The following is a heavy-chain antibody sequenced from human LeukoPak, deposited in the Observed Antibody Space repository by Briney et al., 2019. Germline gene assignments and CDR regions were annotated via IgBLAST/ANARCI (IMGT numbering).Heavy chain of an antibody. D-gene: IGHD2-15*01. J-gene: IGHJ5*02. CDR2: IIPIFGTA. V-gene: IGHV1-69*06. CDR3: ARAKGYCSGGSCYWLT. CDR1: GGTFSSYA. Sequence: SVKVSCKASGGTFSSYAISWVRQAPGQGLEWMGGIIPIFGTANYAQKFQGRVTITADKSTSTAYMELSSLRSEDTAVYYCARAKGYCSGGSCYWLTWGQGTLVTVSS.